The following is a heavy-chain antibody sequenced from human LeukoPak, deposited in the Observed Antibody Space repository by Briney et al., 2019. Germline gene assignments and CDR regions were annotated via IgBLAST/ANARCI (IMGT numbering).Heavy chain of an antibody. CDR2: INPNSGGT. Sequence: ASEKVSCKASGYTFTGYYMHWVRQAPGQGLEWMGWINPNSGGTNYAQKFQGRVTMTRDTSISTAYMELSRLRSDDTAVYYCATSGTYGSGTYWFDPWGQGTLVTVSS. V-gene: IGHV1-2*02. CDR1: GYTFTGYY. J-gene: IGHJ5*02. D-gene: IGHD3-10*01. CDR3: ATSGTYGSGTYWFDP.